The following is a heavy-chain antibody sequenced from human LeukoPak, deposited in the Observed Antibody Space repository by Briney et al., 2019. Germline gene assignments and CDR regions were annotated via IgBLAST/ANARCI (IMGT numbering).Heavy chain of an antibody. D-gene: IGHD3-16*01. V-gene: IGHV4-31*03. CDR2: IYYSGCT. CDR1: GGSISNGGYY. J-gene: IGHJ3*02. Sequence: PSQTLSLTCTVSGGSISNGGYYWSWIRQHPGKGLEWIGYIYYSGCTYYNPSLKSRVTISVDTSKNQFSLKLSSVTAADTAVYYYARDMRRAPRAFDIWGQGTMVTVSS. CDR3: ARDMRRAPRAFDI.